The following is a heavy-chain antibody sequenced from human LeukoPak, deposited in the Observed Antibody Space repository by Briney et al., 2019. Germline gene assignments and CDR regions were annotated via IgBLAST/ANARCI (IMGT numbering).Heavy chain of an antibody. J-gene: IGHJ4*02. Sequence: GGSLRLSCAASGFTFDDYAMHWVRQAPGKGLEWVSGISWNSGSIGYADSVKGRFTISRDNAKNSLYLQMNSLRAEDTALYYCAKDTTYYYDSSANFDYWGQGTLVTVSS. D-gene: IGHD3-22*01. V-gene: IGHV3-9*01. CDR3: AKDTTYYYDSSANFDY. CDR2: ISWNSGSI. CDR1: GFTFDDYA.